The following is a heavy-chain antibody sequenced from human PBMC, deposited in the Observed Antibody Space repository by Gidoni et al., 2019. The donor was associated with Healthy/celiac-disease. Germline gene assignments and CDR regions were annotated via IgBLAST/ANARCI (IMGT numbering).Heavy chain of an antibody. CDR1: GGSFSGYY. CDR3: ERDYYDFIDYGMDV. Sequence: QVQLQQWGAGLLKPSETLSLTCAVYGGSFSGYYWSWIRQPPGKGLEWIGEINHSGSTNYNPSLKSRVTISVDTSKNQFSLKLSSVTAADTAVYYCERDYYDFIDYGMDVWGQGTTVTVSS. J-gene: IGHJ6*02. V-gene: IGHV4-34*01. CDR2: INHSGST. D-gene: IGHD3-3*01.